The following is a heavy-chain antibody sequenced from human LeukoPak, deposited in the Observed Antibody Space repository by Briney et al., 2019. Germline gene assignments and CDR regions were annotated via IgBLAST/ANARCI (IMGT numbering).Heavy chain of an antibody. CDR3: AKDRVAGGSSWYPFDY. CDR2: ISGSGGST. J-gene: IGHJ4*02. Sequence: GGSLRLSCAASGFTFSSYAMSWVRQAPGKGLEWVSAISGSGGSTYYADSVKGRFTISRDNSKNTLYLQMNSLRAEDTAVYYCAKDRVAGGSSWYPFDYWGQGTLVTVSS. V-gene: IGHV3-23*01. D-gene: IGHD6-13*01. CDR1: GFTFSSYA.